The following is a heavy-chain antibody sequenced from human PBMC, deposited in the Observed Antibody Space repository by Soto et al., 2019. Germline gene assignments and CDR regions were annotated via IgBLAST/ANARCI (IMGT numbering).Heavy chain of an antibody. CDR2: ISGSGGST. D-gene: IGHD2-15*01. CDR1: GFTFSSYA. Sequence: HPGGSLRLSCAASGFTFSSYAMSWVRQAPRKGLEWVSAISGSGGSTYYADSVKGRFTISRDNSKNTLYLQMNSLRAEDTAIYYCVRGGGGGLFDPWGQGTMVTVSS. CDR3: VRGGGGGLFDP. V-gene: IGHV3-23*01. J-gene: IGHJ5*02.